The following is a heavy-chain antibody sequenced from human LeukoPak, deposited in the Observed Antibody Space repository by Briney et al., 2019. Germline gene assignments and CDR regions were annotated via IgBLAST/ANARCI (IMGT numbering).Heavy chain of an antibody. CDR2: ISSSSSYI. D-gene: IGHD6-19*01. CDR1: GXTFSSYS. Sequence: RGSLRLSPAPSGXTFSSYSMNWVRQAPGKGLEWVSSISSSSSYIYYAGSVKGRFTISRDNAKNSLYLQMNSLRAEDTAVYYCARDQAVAGRFDYWGQGTLVTVSS. J-gene: IGHJ4*02. V-gene: IGHV3-21*01. CDR3: ARDQAVAGRFDY.